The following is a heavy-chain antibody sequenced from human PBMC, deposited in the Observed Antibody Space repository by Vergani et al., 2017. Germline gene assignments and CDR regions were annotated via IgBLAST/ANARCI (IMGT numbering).Heavy chain of an antibody. CDR3: ARGMGRGVIMIMDYGMDV. V-gene: IGHV1-69*12. Sequence: QVQLVQSGAEVKKPGSSVKVSCKASGGTFSSYAISWVRQAPGHGLEWMGGIIPIFGTANDAQKFQGRVTITADESTSTAYMELSSLRSEDTAVYYCARGMGRGVIMIMDYGMDVWGQGTTVTVSS. D-gene: IGHD3-10*01. J-gene: IGHJ6*02. CDR2: IIPIFGTA. CDR1: GGTFSSYA.